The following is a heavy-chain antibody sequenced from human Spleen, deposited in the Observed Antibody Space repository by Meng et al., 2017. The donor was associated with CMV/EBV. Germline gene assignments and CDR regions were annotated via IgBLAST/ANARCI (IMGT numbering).Heavy chain of an antibody. V-gene: IGHV3-30*02. CDR2: IQYDGGNK. D-gene: IGHD2-15*01. CDR1: GFTFSIYG. CDR3: VKDEVVAAVNYYYGMDV. J-gene: IGHJ6*02. Sequence: GGSLRLSCAASGFTFSIYGMHWVRQAPGKGLEWVAFIQYDGGNKYYSESVRGRFTIARDNSKNTLYLQMNSLRAEDTAVYYCVKDEVVAAVNYYYGMDVWAQGTTVTVSS.